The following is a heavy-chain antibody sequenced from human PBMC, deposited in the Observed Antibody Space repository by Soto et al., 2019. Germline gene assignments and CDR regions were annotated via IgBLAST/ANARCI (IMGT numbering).Heavy chain of an antibody. D-gene: IGHD3-10*01. Sequence: PGGSLRLSCAASGFTFSSYGMHWVRQAPGKGLEWVAVISYDGSSKYYADSVKGRFTISRDNSKNTLYLQMNSLRAEDTAVYYCAKEITIQRGFDYWGQGTLVTVSS. CDR2: ISYDGSSK. CDR1: GFTFSSYG. J-gene: IGHJ4*02. V-gene: IGHV3-30*18. CDR3: AKEITIQRGFDY.